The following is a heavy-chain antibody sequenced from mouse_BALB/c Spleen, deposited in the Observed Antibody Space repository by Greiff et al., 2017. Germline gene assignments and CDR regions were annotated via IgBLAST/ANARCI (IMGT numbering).Heavy chain of an antibody. CDR3: LLLRPYY. CDR1: GYTFTSYY. J-gene: IGHJ2*01. CDR2: INPSNGGT. D-gene: IGHD1-1*01. V-gene: IGHV1S81*02. Sequence: QVQLKQSGAELVKPGASVKLSCKASGYTFTSYYMYWVKQRPGQGLEWIGEINPSNGGTNFNEKFKSKATLTVDKSSSTAYMQLSSLTSEDSAVYYCLLLRPYYWGQGTTLTVSS.